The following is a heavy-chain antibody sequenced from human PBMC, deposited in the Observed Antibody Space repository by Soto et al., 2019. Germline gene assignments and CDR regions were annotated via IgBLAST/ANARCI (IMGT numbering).Heavy chain of an antibody. CDR2: IIPILGIA. Sequence: QVQLVQSGAEVKKPGSSVKVSCKASVDTFSSYTISWVRQAPGQGLEWMGRIIPILGIANYAQKFQGRVTITADKSTSTAYMELSSLRSEDTAVYYCEEYCSSTSCKTDYYYGMDVWGQGTTVTVSS. CDR3: EEYCSSTSCKTDYYYGMDV. J-gene: IGHJ6*02. V-gene: IGHV1-69*02. CDR1: VDTFSSYT. D-gene: IGHD2-2*01.